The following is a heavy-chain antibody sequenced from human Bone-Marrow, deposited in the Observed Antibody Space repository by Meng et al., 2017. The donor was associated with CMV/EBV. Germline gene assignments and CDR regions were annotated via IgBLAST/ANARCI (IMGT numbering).Heavy chain of an antibody. V-gene: IGHV1-69*05. CDR2: IFPIFGTA. Sequence: SVKVSCKASGGTFSSYAISWVRQAPGQGLEWMGGIFPIFGTANYAQKFQGRVTITTDESTSTAYMELSSLRSEDTAVYYCARTQVHCRSTSCYPDDVGYYYGMDVWGQGTTVTVSS. J-gene: IGHJ6*02. CDR1: GGTFSSYA. CDR3: ARTQVHCRSTSCYPDDVGYYYGMDV. D-gene: IGHD2-2*01.